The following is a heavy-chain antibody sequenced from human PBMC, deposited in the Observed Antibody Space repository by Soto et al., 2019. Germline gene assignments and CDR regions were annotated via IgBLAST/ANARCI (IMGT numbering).Heavy chain of an antibody. CDR2: INAGNGNT. Sequence: ASVKVARKAAGYAFSDYPSRCVRQAPGQRLEWMGWINAGNGNTKYSQKFQGRVTITRDTSASTAYMELSSLRSEDTAVYYCARGGSLYWYFDLWGRGTLVTVSS. J-gene: IGHJ2*01. D-gene: IGHD1-26*01. V-gene: IGHV1-3*01. CDR3: ARGGSLYWYFDL. CDR1: GYAFSDYP.